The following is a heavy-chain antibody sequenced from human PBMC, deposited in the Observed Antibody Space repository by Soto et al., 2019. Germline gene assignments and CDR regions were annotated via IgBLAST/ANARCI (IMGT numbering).Heavy chain of an antibody. CDR3: ARDTSSGFGRTLYSSGWLGDYYYYGMDV. J-gene: IGHJ6*02. D-gene: IGHD6-19*01. CDR2: ISSSGSTI. CDR1: GFTFSSYE. V-gene: IGHV3-48*03. Sequence: SGGSLRLSCAASGFTFSSYEMNWVRQAPGKGLEWVSYISSSGSTIYYADSVKGRFTISRDNAKNSLYLQMNSLRAEDTAVYYCARDTSSGFGRTLYSSGWLGDYYYYGMDVWGQGTTVTVSS.